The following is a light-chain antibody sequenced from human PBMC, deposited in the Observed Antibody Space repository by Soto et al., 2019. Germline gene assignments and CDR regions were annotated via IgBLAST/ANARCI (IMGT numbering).Light chain of an antibody. J-gene: IGKJ5*01. Sequence: IWLTQSPGTLSLSPWARATLSFGGSQRISSSYLASYQQKHGQAPTILIIDAATNATGIPPRLSGSGCGTDFTITISSLEPEDFAVYYCWQRCNWPITFGQGTRLE. CDR1: QRISSSY. V-gene: IGKV3D-20*02. CDR3: WQRCNWPIT. CDR2: DAA.